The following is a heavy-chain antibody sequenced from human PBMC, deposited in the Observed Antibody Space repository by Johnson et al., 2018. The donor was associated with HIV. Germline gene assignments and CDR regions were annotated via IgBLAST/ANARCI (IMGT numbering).Heavy chain of an antibody. CDR2: ISYDGSNK. J-gene: IGHJ3*02. V-gene: IGHV3-30*18. CDR1: GFTFNDYY. CDR3: AKVNRRGQWLAGGGAFDI. D-gene: IGHD6-19*01. Sequence: VQLVESGGGLVKPGGSLRLSCAVSGFTFNDYYMTWIRQAPGRGPEWVAVISYDGSNKYYADSVKGRFTISRDNSKNTLYLQMNSLRAEDTAVYYCAKVNRRGQWLAGGGAFDIWGQGTMVTVSS.